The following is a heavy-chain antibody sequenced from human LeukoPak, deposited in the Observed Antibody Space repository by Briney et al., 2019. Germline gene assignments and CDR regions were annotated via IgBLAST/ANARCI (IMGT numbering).Heavy chain of an antibody. D-gene: IGHD4-23*01. CDR3: ARDLRGNRDY. J-gene: IGHJ4*02. V-gene: IGHV3-74*01. CDR2: INPDGSET. Sequence: GGSLRLSCAASGFTFSTYWVHWVRQAPGKRLVWVSRINPDGSETDYADSVKGRFTISRDNAKNTLYLQMLRAEDTAVYFCARDLRGNRDYWGQGTLVTVSS. CDR1: GFTFSTYW.